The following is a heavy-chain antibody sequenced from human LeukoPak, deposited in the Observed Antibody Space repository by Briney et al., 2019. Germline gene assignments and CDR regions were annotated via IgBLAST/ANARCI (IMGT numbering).Heavy chain of an antibody. CDR3: ARGASREYYDFVWGSYRYPPKDHDAFDI. D-gene: IGHD3-16*02. Sequence: SETLSLTCAVSGDSSSNTNWWSWVRQPPGRGLEWIGEIFHNGSTNSNPSLKSRVTISLDESKNHFSLRLTSVTAADTAVYYCARGASREYYDFVWGSYRYPPKDHDAFDIWGQGTMVTVSS. J-gene: IGHJ3*02. V-gene: IGHV4-4*02. CDR2: IFHNGST. CDR1: GDSSSNTNW.